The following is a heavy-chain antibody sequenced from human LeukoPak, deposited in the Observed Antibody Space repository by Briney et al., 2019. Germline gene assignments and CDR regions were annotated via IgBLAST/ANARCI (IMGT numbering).Heavy chain of an antibody. V-gene: IGHV4-4*07. D-gene: IGHD3-10*01. CDR1: GGSISNF. CDR3: ARDGADVYGRAFDY. Sequence: PSETLSLTYNVSGGSISNFWTWIRQPAGKGLEWIGRIHASGTTNYNSSLKSRVSMSVDTSKNQFSLKLTSVTAADTAVYFCARDGADVYGRAFDYWGQGTLVSVSS. CDR2: IHASGTT. J-gene: IGHJ4*02.